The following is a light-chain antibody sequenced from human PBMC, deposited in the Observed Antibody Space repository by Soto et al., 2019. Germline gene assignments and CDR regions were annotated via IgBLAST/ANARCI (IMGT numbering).Light chain of an antibody. V-gene: IGLV1-47*01. CDR1: SSNIGINY. Sequence: QSVLTQPPSASGTPGQRVTISCSGSSSNIGINYVYWYQQLPGTAPKLLIYRNNQRPSGVPDRFSGSKSGTSASLAISGLRSEDEADYYCASLDDRLSSPVFGGGIKLTVL. CDR3: ASLDDRLSSPV. CDR2: RNN. J-gene: IGLJ3*02.